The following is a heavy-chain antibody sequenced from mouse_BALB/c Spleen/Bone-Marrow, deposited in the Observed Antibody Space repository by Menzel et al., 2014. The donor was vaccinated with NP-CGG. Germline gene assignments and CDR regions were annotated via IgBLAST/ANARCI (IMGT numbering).Heavy chain of an antibody. V-gene: IGHV5-12*02. Sequence: EVKLVESGGGLVQPGGSLKLSCATSGFTFSDYYMYWVRHTPEKRLEWVAHISNGGGSTYYPDTVKGRFTISRDNAKNTLYLQMSRLKSEDTAMYYCARRGWYYAMDYWGQGTSVTVCS. CDR1: GFTFSDYY. D-gene: IGHD2-3*01. CDR3: ARRGWYYAMDY. CDR2: ISNGGGST. J-gene: IGHJ4*01.